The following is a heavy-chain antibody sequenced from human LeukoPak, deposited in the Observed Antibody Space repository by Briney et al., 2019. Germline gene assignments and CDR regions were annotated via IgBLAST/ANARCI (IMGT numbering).Heavy chain of an antibody. CDR2: LGIAGDT. CDR1: GFTVSSYA. V-gene: IGHV3-13*01. CDR3: ARQMQSHGNFDS. Sequence: GGSLRLSCAASGFTVSSYAMHWVRQPIGKGLEWVSALGIAGDTFYPGSVKGRFTISRENARNSLYLQMNSLRAEDTAMYYCARQMQSHGNFDSWGQETLVTVSS. D-gene: IGHD1-26*01. J-gene: IGHJ4*02.